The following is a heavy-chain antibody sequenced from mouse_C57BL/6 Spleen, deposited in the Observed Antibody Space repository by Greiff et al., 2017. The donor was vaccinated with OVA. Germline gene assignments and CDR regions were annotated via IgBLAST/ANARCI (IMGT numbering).Heavy chain of an antibody. Sequence: ESGPGLVKPSQSLSLTCSVTGYSITSGYYWNWIRQFPGNKLEWMGYISYDGSNNYNPSLKNRISITRDTSKNQFFLKLNSVTTEDTATYYCARAWGNFDYWGQGTTLTVSS. J-gene: IGHJ2*01. V-gene: IGHV3-6*01. CDR2: ISYDGSN. CDR3: ARAWGNFDY. CDR1: GYSITSGYY. D-gene: IGHD4-1*01.